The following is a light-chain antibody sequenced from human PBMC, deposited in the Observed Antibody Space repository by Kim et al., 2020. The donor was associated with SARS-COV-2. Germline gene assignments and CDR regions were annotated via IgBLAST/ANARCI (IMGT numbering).Light chain of an antibody. CDR2: EGS. CDR1: SSDVGSYNL. Sequence: GQSITISCAGTSSDVGSYNLVSWYQQHPGKAPKLMIYEGSKRPSGVSNRFSGSKSGNTASLTISGLQAEDEADYYCCSYAGSSTWVFGGGTKLTVL. CDR3: CSYAGSSTWV. V-gene: IGLV2-23*01. J-gene: IGLJ3*02.